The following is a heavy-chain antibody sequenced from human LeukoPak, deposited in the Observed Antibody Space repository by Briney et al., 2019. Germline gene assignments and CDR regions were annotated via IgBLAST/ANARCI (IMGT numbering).Heavy chain of an antibody. CDR1: GFTFSSYG. CDR3: ALIPWCSSTSCYVY. V-gene: IGHV3-30*03. J-gene: IGHJ4*02. Sequence: PGGSLRLSCAASGFTFSSYGMHWVRQAPGKGLEWVAAISYDGSNKYYADSVKGRFTISRDNSKNTLYLQMNSLRAEGTAVYYCALIPWCSSTSCYVYWGQGTLVTVSS. D-gene: IGHD2-2*01. CDR2: ISYDGSNK.